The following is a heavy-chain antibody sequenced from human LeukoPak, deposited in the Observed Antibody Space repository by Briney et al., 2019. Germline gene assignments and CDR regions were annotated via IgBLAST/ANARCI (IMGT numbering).Heavy chain of an antibody. CDR1: GYTFTGYY. Sequence: GASVKVSCKASGYTFTGYYMHWVRQAPGQGLEWMGWINPNSGGTKYAQKFRGRVTMTRDTSITTAYMELSRLTSDDTAVYYCARDAAYFYDSSGTRGWFDPWGQGTLVTVSS. D-gene: IGHD3-22*01. J-gene: IGHJ5*02. CDR2: INPNSGGT. V-gene: IGHV1-2*02. CDR3: ARDAAYFYDSSGTRGWFDP.